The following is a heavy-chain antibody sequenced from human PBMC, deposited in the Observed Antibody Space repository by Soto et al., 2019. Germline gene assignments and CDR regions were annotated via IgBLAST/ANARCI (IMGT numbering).Heavy chain of an antibody. J-gene: IGHJ4*02. CDR1: GVSISNYY. V-gene: IGHV4-59*01. Sequence: QVQLQESGPGLVKPSETLSLTCTVSGVSISNYYWSWIRQPPGKGLEWLGYIYYSGSANYNPSLKSRVTISVVSSKSQFALKLTSVTAADTAVYYCARGGDGYIARVGYFCYWGQGTLVTVSS. CDR3: ARGGDGYIARVGYFCY. D-gene: IGHD2-21*01. CDR2: IYYSGSA.